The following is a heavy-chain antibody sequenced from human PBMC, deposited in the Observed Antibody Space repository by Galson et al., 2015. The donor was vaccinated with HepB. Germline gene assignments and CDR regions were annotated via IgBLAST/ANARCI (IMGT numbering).Heavy chain of an antibody. J-gene: IGHJ4*02. CDR2: IIPIFGTA. V-gene: IGHV1-69*13. D-gene: IGHD3-22*01. CDR3: ARMGDYYDSSGYYVGPSGPIDY. CDR1: GGTFSSYA. Sequence: SVKVSCKASGGTFSSYAISWVRQAPGQGLEWMGGIIPIFGTANYAQKFQGRVAITADESTSTAYMELSSLRSEDTAVYYCARMGDYYDSSGYYVGPSGPIDYWGQGTLVTVSS.